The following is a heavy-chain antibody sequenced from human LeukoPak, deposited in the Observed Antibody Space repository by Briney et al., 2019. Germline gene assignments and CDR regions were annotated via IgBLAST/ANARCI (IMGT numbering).Heavy chain of an antibody. J-gene: IGHJ4*03. CDR2: INPNSGGT. CDR1: GYTFTGYY. D-gene: IGHD3-3*01. CDR3: ATYYDFWSGYRENTYFDY. Sequence: GASVKVSCKASGYTFTGYYMHWVRQAPGQGLEWMGWINPNSGGTNYAQKFQGRVTMTRDTSISTAYMELSRLRSDDTAVYYCATYYDFWSGYRENTYFDYWGQGTTVTVSS. V-gene: IGHV1-2*02.